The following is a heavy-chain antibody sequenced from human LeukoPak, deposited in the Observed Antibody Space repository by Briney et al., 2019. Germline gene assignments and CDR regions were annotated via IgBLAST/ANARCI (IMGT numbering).Heavy chain of an antibody. CDR2: INPDSGAT. V-gene: IGHV1-2*02. CDR3: ARDSYSGSYGY. J-gene: IGHJ4*02. Sequence: ASVKVSCKASGYTFTGSYMHWVRQAPGQGLEWMGWINPDSGATNYAQKFQGRVTMTRDTSISTAYVELSRPRSDDTAVYYCARDSYSGSYGYWGQGTLVTVSS. CDR1: GYTFTGSY. D-gene: IGHD1-26*01.